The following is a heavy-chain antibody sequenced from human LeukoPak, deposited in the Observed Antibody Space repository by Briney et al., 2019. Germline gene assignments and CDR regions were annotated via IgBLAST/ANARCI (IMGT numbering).Heavy chain of an antibody. CDR3: ASSRGGCSSASCYDY. CDR2: IYYSGST. V-gene: IGHV4-59*01. CDR1: GGSISSYY. Sequence: SETLSLTCTASGGSISSYYWSWIRQPPGKGLEWIGYIYYSGSTNYNPSLKSRVTISVDTSKNQFSLKLSSVTAADTAVYYCASSRGGCSSASCYDYWGQGTLVTVSS. J-gene: IGHJ4*02. D-gene: IGHD2-2*01.